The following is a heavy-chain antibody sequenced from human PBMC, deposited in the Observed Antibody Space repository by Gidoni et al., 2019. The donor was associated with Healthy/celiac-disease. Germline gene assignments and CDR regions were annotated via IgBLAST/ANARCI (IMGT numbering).Heavy chain of an antibody. CDR3: ARHGENLWYDRPVGAFDI. Sequence: VQLVQSGSEVKKPGESLKISCNGSGYSFTSYWIGWVRQIPGKGLEWMGIIYPGDSDTRYSPSFQGQVTISADKSISTAYMQWSSLKASDTAMYYCARHGENLWYDRPVGAFDIWGQGTMVTVSS. J-gene: IGHJ3*02. V-gene: IGHV5-51*01. CDR1: GYSFTSYW. D-gene: IGHD3-22*01. CDR2: IYPGDSDT.